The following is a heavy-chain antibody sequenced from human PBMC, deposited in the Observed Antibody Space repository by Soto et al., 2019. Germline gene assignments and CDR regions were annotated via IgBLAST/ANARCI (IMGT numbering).Heavy chain of an antibody. J-gene: IGHJ6*02. CDR3: AREGIVGATTSYYYYGMDV. CDR1: GYTFTSYG. CDR2: ISAYNGNT. D-gene: IGHD1-26*01. V-gene: IGHV1-18*01. Sequence: GASVKVSCKASGYTFTSYGISWVRQAPGQGLEWMGWISAYNGNTNYAQKLQGRVTMTTDTSTSTAYMELRSLRSDDTAVYYCAREGIVGATTSYYYYGMDVWGQGTTVTVYS.